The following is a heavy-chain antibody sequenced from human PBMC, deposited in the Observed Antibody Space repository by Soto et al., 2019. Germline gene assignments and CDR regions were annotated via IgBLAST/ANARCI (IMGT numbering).Heavy chain of an antibody. J-gene: IGHJ4*02. V-gene: IGHV3-66*01. CDR1: GFSVTNNY. Sequence: EVQMVESGGGVVQPGGSLRLSCAASGFSVTNNYMNWVRQAPGKGLEWVSIIDIGGNTYYADSVKDRFTISRDDSKNTLYLQMDNLPPEDTAVYFCARGRGSTGYLGREHYFDYWGQGTLVTVSP. CDR3: ARGRGSTGYLGREHYFDY. CDR2: IDIGGNT. D-gene: IGHD3-16*01.